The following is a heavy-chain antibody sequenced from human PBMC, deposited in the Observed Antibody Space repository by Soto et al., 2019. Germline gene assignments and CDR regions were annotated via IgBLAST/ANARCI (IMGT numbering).Heavy chain of an antibody. CDR1: GFSFEADA. Sequence: QLVESGGGLVQPGRSLRLSCAASGFSFEADAMHWVRQAPGKGLEWVSGISWNSVGIAYADSVKGRFTISRDNAQNSLYLQMNSLRPEDTASYCCVRRRSAGFDLWGQGTMVTVSS. D-gene: IGHD3-16*02. J-gene: IGHJ3*01. V-gene: IGHV3-9*01. CDR3: VRRRSAGFDL. CDR2: ISWNSVGI.